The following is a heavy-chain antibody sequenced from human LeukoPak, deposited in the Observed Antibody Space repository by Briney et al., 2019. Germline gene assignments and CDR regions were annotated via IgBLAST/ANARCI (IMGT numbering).Heavy chain of an antibody. D-gene: IGHD2/OR15-2a*01. CDR1: GVTLSNYA. CDR2: ISSSGSGGNT. Sequence: PGGSLRLSCVASGVTLSNYAMSWARQAPGKGLEWVSGISSSGSGGNTYYADSVKGRFTISRDNSKNSMFLQMDSLRVEDTAVYYCAREDRAFRVDYWGQGTLVSVSS. J-gene: IGHJ4*02. V-gene: IGHV3-23*01. CDR3: AREDRAFRVDY.